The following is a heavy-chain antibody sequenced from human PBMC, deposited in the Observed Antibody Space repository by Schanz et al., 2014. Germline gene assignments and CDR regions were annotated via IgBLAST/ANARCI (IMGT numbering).Heavy chain of an antibody. D-gene: IGHD3-10*01. CDR3: ANGRFGELSAFDI. CDR2: ISGSGGST. J-gene: IGHJ3*02. V-gene: IGHV3-23*01. Sequence: EVQLLESGGGLVQPGGSLRLSCAASGFTFSSYAMSWVRQAPGKGLEWVSAISGSGGSTYYADSVKGRFTISRDNSKNTLYLQMNSLRAEDTAVYYCANGRFGELSAFDIWGQGTMVTVSS. CDR1: GFTFSSYA.